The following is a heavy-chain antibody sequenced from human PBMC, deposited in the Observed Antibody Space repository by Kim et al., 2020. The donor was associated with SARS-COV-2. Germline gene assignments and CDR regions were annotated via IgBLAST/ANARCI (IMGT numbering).Heavy chain of an antibody. V-gene: IGHV3-23*01. Sequence: TSYADSVKGRFTISRDNSKNTLYLQMNSRRAEDTAVYYCAKDGSSTSYNYWGQGTLVTVSS. CDR3: AKDGSSTSYNY. D-gene: IGHD2-2*01. J-gene: IGHJ4*02. CDR2: T.